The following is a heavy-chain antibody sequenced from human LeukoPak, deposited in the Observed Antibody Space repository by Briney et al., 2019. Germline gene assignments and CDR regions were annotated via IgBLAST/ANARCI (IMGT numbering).Heavy chain of an antibody. J-gene: IGHJ4*02. D-gene: IGHD6-19*01. CDR2: IYTSGST. CDR1: GGSISSGSYY. Sequence: SQTLSLTCTVSGGSISSGSYYWSWTRQPAGKGLEWIGRIYTSGSTNYNPSLKSRVTISVDTSKNQFSLKLSSVTAADTAVYYCAREQVGIAVAGLRGLDYWGQGTLVTVSS. CDR3: AREQVGIAVAGLRGLDY. V-gene: IGHV4-61*02.